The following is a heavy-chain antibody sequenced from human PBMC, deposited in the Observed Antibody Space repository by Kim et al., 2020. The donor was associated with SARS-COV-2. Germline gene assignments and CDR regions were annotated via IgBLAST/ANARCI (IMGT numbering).Heavy chain of an antibody. Sequence: GNPYYVDSVKGRFPSSRDNSKSTVYLQMSSLRAEDTAVYYCAKQLNGLGHYWGQGTLVTVSS. V-gene: IGHV3-66*01. CDR2: GNP. D-gene: IGHD6-13*01. CDR3: AKQLNGLGHY. J-gene: IGHJ4*02.